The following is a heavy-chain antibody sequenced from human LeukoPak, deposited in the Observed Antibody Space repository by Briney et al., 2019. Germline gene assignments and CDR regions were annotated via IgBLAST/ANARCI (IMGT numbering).Heavy chain of an antibody. CDR1: RFTFNNYA. J-gene: IGHJ6*03. V-gene: IGHV3-23*01. CDR3: ARDGYSGSYYRLYYFFMDV. Sequence: HPGGSLRLSCLASRFTFNNYAMTWVRQAPGKGLEWVSSISGSGDNIDYADSVKGRFTISRDNAENTLYLQMNSLRGEDTAVYYCARDGYSGSYYRLYYFFMDVWGKGTTVTVSS. CDR2: ISGSGDNI. D-gene: IGHD1-26*01.